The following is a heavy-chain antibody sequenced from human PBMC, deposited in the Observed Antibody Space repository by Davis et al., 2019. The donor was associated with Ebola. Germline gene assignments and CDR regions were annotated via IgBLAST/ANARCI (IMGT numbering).Heavy chain of an antibody. V-gene: IGHV1-46*01. Sequence: ASVKVSCKASGYTFTSYYMHWVRQAPGQGLEWMGIINPSGGSTSYAQKFQGRVTMTRDTSTSTVYMELSSLRSEDTAVYYCARDYRGGDYVGLPNHYYYYGMDVWGQGTTVTVSS. D-gene: IGHD4-23*01. CDR3: ARDYRGGDYVGLPNHYYYYGMDV. CDR1: GYTFTSYY. CDR2: INPSGGST. J-gene: IGHJ6*02.